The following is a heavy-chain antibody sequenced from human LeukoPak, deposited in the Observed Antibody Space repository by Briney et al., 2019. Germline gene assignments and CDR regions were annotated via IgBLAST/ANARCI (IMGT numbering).Heavy chain of an antibody. CDR2: ISPHCTYR. CDR1: GFTFTGYY. CDR3: VREGEDLLSKDFDY. Sequence: ASVKVSCKASGFTFTGYYIHWVRQAPGQGLEWMGYISPHCTYRSSAQQFEGRVTMTRDTSMSTAYMELSGLRSDDTAVYYCVREGEDLLSKDFDYWGQGTLVTVSS. D-gene: IGHD2-15*01. J-gene: IGHJ4*02. V-gene: IGHV1-2*02.